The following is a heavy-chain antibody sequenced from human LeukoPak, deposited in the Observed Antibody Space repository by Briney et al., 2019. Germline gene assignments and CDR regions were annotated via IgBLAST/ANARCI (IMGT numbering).Heavy chain of an antibody. Sequence: PSETLSLTCAVYGGSFSGYYWSWIRQPPGKGLEWIGEINHSGSTNYNPSLKSRVTISVDTSKNQFSLKLSSVTAADTAVYYCARATVGPYYYYYYMDVWGKGTTVTVSS. CDR2: INHSGST. J-gene: IGHJ6*03. D-gene: IGHD4-23*01. CDR1: GGSFSGYY. CDR3: ARATVGPYYYYYYMDV. V-gene: IGHV4-34*01.